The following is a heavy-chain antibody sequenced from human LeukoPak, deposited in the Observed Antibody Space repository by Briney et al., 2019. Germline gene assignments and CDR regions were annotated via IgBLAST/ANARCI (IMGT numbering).Heavy chain of an antibody. D-gene: IGHD1-26*01. CDR1: GYTFTGYY. CDR3: ASRGSGYSGSLYYYYMDV. CDR2: INPYSGNT. V-gene: IGHV1-8*03. Sequence: VASVKVSCKASGYTFTGYYMHWVRQAAGQGLEWMGWINPYSGNTGYAQNFQGRITITRNTSISTAYMELNSLRSEDTAVYYCASRGSGYSGSLYYYYMDVWGKGTTVTVSS. J-gene: IGHJ6*03.